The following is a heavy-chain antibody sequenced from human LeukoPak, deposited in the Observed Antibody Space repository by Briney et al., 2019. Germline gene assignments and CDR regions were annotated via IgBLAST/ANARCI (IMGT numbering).Heavy chain of an antibody. V-gene: IGHV1-2*02. CDR1: GYTFTGYY. CDR2: TNPNSGGT. Sequence: ASVKVSCKASGYTFTGYYTHWVRQAPGQGLEWMGWTNPNSGGTNYAQKFQGRVTMTRDTSIGTAYMELSRLTSDDTAVYYCAKDSSSWPARGDYFDYWGQGTLVTVSS. J-gene: IGHJ4*02. CDR3: AKDSSSWPARGDYFDY. D-gene: IGHD6-13*01.